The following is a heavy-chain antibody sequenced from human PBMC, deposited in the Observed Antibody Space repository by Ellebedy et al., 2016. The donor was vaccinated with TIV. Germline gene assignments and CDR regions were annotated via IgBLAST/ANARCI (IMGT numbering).Heavy chain of an antibody. CDR3: ATKGAELTALGF. D-gene: IGHD1-14*01. CDR1: GYTFTDYY. J-gene: IGHJ4*02. Sequence: AASVKVSCKASGYTFTDYYMHWVRQAPGQGLEWMGWISAYNGNTYYAQKLQSRVTLTIDTSTSTAYMELRSLRSDDTALYYCATKGAELTALGFWGQGTLVTVSS. V-gene: IGHV1-18*04. CDR2: ISAYNGNT.